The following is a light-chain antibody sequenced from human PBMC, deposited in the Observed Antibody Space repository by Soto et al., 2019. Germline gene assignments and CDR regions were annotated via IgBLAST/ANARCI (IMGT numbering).Light chain of an antibody. CDR2: KAS. Sequence: DIQMTQSPSTLSTSVGDRVTITCRASQRISTWLAWYQQKPGKAPKLLIYKASSLESGVPSRFSGSGSGTEFTLTISSLQPDDFATYYCQQYKSYYTFGQGTKLEI. V-gene: IGKV1-5*03. J-gene: IGKJ2*01. CDR3: QQYKSYYT. CDR1: QRISTW.